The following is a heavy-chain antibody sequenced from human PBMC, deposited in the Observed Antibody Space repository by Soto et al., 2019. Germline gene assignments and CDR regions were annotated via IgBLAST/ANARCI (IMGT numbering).Heavy chain of an antibody. CDR1: GFTVSSNY. CDR2: IYSGGST. V-gene: IGHV3-66*01. Sequence: GGSLRLSCAASGFTVSSNYMSCVRQAPGKGLEWVSVIYSGGSTYYADSVKGRFTISRDNSKNTLYLQMNSLRAEDTAVYYCARGQYYDFWSSYYTSYYMDVWGKGTTDTVSS. J-gene: IGHJ6*03. CDR3: ARGQYYDFWSSYYTSYYMDV. D-gene: IGHD3-3*01.